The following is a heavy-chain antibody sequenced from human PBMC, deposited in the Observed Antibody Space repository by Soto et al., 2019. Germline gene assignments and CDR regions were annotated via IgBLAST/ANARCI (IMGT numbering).Heavy chain of an antibody. CDR1: GYSFTHYW. D-gene: IGHD3-10*01. CDR3: ATSGKLEGEKVYDAFDI. J-gene: IGHJ3*02. V-gene: IGHV5-51*01. Sequence: PGGSLKNSRKGSGYSFTHYWVGRGRPMPRKRLGGVGVIYSGYSYTRYSPSFPSQVPLSADKSISTAYLQWSSLKASDTAMYYCATSGKLEGEKVYDAFDIWGQGTMVTVSS. CDR2: IYSGYSYT.